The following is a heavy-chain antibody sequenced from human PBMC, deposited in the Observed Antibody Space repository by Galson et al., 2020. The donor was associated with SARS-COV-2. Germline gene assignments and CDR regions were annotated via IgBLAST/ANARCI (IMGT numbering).Heavy chain of an antibody. D-gene: IGHD1-26*01. J-gene: IGHJ5*02. V-gene: IGHV1-2*02. CDR3: AICYHVGATVP. Sequence: ASVTVSCKASGYTFTDCYVNWVRQAPGQGLEWMGWINPNSGGKDYAQKFQGRVTMTRDTSISKAYMELSSLRSDDTALYYCAICYHVGATVPWGQGTLVTVSS. CDR1: GYTFTDCY. CDR2: INPNSGGK.